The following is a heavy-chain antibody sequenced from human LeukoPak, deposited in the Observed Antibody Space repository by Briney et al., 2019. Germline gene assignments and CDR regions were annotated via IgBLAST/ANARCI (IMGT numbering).Heavy chain of an antibody. D-gene: IGHD4-17*01. V-gene: IGHV4-4*07. Sequence: SETLSLTCTVSGASFNSYYWSWLRQPAGKGLEWIGRIHTSGSTDYSPSLQSRVTISIDTSQKQFSLNLSSVTAADTAVYYCARDTVNLPAEDYGWGQGTLVTVSS. CDR1: GASFNSYY. CDR3: ARDTVNLPAEDYG. CDR2: IHTSGST. J-gene: IGHJ4*02.